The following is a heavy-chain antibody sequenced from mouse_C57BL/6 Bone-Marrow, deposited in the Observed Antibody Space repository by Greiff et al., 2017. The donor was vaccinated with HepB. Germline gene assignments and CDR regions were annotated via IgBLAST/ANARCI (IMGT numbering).Heavy chain of an antibody. CDR1: GFTFSSYA. Sequence: DVKLVESGGGLVKPGGSLKLSCAASGFTFSSYAMSWVRQTPEKRLEWVATISDGGSYTYYPDNVKGRFTISRDNAKNNLYLQMSHLKSEDTAMYYCAREGDVWGTGTTVTVSS. J-gene: IGHJ1*03. V-gene: IGHV5-4*01. CDR3: AREGDV. CDR2: ISDGGSYT.